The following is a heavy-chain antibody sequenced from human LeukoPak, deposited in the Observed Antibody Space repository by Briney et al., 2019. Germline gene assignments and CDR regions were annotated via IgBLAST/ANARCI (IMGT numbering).Heavy chain of an antibody. CDR3: ARVSGNYYRWFDS. CDR1: SFTFSSYW. V-gene: IGHV3-7*03. CDR2: IKQDGSEK. D-gene: IGHD1-26*01. Sequence: QTGGSLRLSCAASSFTFSSYWMSWVRQAPGKGLEWVANIKQDGSEKYYVDSVKGRFIISRDDAKNSLYLQMNSLRAEDTAVYYCARVSGNYYRWFDSWGQGTLVTVYS. J-gene: IGHJ5*01.